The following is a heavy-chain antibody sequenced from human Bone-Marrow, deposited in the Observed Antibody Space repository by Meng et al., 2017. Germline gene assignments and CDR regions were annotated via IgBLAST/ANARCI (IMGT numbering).Heavy chain of an antibody. Sequence: GESLKISCAVSGFSVGSNYMTWVRQAPGKGLEWVSVIYSGGTTFYADSVKGRFTISRDSSMNSLYLHMSSLRPEDTAVYYCARGYATGWYRYFDSWGQGTLVTVSS. D-gene: IGHD6-19*01. J-gene: IGHJ4*02. CDR3: ARGYATGWYRYFDS. V-gene: IGHV3-53*01. CDR2: IYSGGTT. CDR1: GFSVGSNY.